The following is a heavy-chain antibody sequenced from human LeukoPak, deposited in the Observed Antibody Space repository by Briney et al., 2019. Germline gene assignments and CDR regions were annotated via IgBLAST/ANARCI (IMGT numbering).Heavy chain of an antibody. CDR3: AKDYDFWSGRLDY. CDR1: GFTFSSYG. J-gene: IGHJ4*02. V-gene: IGHV3-30*02. CDR2: IRYDGSNK. D-gene: IGHD3-3*01. Sequence: GGALRLSCAASGFTFSSYGMHWVRQAPGKGLEGVAFIRYDGSNKYYADSVKGRFTISRDNSKNTLYLQMNSLRAEDTAVYYCAKDYDFWSGRLDYWGQGTLVTVSS.